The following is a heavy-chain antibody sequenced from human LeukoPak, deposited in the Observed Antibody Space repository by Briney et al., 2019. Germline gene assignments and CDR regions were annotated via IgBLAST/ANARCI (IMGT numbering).Heavy chain of an antibody. D-gene: IGHD2-21*02. V-gene: IGHV4-39*01. J-gene: IGHJ4*02. CDR2: IYYSGST. CDR3: AKRGGRPFMTAIFDY. Sequence: SETLSLTCTVSGGSISSSSYYWGWIRQPPGKGLEWIGSIYYSGSTYYNPSLKSRVTISVDTSKNQFSLKLSSVTAADTAVYYCAKRGGRPFMTAIFDYLGQGTLVNGSS. CDR1: GGSISSSSYY.